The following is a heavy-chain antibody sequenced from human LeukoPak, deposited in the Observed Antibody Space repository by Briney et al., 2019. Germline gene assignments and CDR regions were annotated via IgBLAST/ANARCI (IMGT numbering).Heavy chain of an antibody. V-gene: IGHV1-69*04. CDR1: GGTFSSYT. J-gene: IGHJ5*02. Sequence: GASVKVSCKASGGTFSSYTISWVRQAPGQGLEWMGRIIPILGIANYAQKFQGRVTITADKSTSTAYMELSSLRSEDTAVYYCAREGYYGSRARADWFDPWGQGTLVTVSS. CDR3: AREGYYGSRARADWFDP. D-gene: IGHD3-22*01. CDR2: IIPILGIA.